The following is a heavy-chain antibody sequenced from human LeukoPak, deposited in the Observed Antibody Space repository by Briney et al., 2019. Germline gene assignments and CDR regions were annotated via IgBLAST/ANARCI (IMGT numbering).Heavy chain of an antibody. V-gene: IGHV3-53*01. J-gene: IGHJ4*02. CDR1: GFTVSSNY. CDR3: AVGYCSSTSCYDGLFDY. Sequence: GGSLRLSCAASGFTVSSNYMSWVRQAPGKGLEWVSVIYSGGSTYYADSVKGRFTISRDNSKNTLYLQMNSLRAEDTAVYYCAVGYCSSTSCYDGLFDYWGQGTLVTVSS. D-gene: IGHD2-2*01. CDR2: IYSGGST.